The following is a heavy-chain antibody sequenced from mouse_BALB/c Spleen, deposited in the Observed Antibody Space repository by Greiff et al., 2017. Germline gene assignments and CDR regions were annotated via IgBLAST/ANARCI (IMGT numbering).Heavy chain of an antibody. CDR1: GFTFSSYT. D-gene: IGHD1-2*01. CDR2: ISNGGGST. Sequence: EVMLVESGGGLVQPGGSLKLSCAASGFTFSSYTMSWVRQTPEKRLEWVAYISNGGGSTYYPDTVKGRFTISRDNAKNTLYLQMSSLKSEDTAMYYCARLITTAFDYWGQGTTLTVSS. V-gene: IGHV5-12-2*01. J-gene: IGHJ2*01. CDR3: ARLITTAFDY.